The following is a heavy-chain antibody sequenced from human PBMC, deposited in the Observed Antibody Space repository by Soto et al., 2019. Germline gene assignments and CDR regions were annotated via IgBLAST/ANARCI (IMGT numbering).Heavy chain of an antibody. CDR3: ARDRQNYDFWFEPSVYYGMDV. CDR2: INPSGGST. J-gene: IGHJ6*02. D-gene: IGHD3-3*01. V-gene: IGHV1-46*01. Sequence: ASVKVSCKASGYTFTSYYMHWVRQAPGQGLEWMGIINPSGGSTSYAQKFQGRATMTRDTSTSTVYMELSSLRSEDTAVYYCARDRQNYDFWFEPSVYYGMDVWGQGTTVTVSS. CDR1: GYTFTSYY.